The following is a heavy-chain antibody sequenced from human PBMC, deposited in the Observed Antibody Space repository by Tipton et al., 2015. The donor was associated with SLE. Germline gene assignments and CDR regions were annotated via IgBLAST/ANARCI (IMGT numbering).Heavy chain of an antibody. CDR2: ITGSGDRT. Sequence: SLRLSCAASGFTFSNYAMSWVRQAPGKGLEWVSAITGSGDRTYYIDSVKGRFTISRDNSKNSLYLQMNGLRAEDTAVYYCARSPVDYWNDYSAWGQGTLVAVSS. V-gene: IGHV3-23*01. CDR3: ARSPVDYWNDYSA. J-gene: IGHJ4*02. D-gene: IGHD3-3*01. CDR1: GFTFSNYA.